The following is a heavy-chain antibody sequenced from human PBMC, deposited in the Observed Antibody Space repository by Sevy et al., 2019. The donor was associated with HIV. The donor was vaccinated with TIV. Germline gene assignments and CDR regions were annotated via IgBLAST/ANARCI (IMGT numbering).Heavy chain of an antibody. CDR1: GFILGYYA. D-gene: IGHD4-17*01. J-gene: IGHJ4*02. CDR3: ARDFYEFGDPRGLDY. Sequence: GGSLRLSCTASGFILGYYAMHWVRQAPGMGLEWVAVSSYDGGNIYYADSVQGRFTVSRDNSKNTLYLQMNSLRPEDTAMYYCARDFYEFGDPRGLDYWGQGVLVTVSS. CDR2: SSYDGGNI. V-gene: IGHV3-30-3*01.